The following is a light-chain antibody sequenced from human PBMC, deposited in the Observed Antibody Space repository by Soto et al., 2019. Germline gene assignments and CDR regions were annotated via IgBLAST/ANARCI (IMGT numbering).Light chain of an antibody. CDR2: AAT. Sequence: DIQLTQSPSFLSAFVGDRVTITCRASQGISSYLAWYQQRPGRAPRFLIHAATTLQSGVPSRVSASGSGTGFTLTISSLQPEDYATYYWQQLNTFPRTLGQGTKVEI. CDR1: QGISSY. V-gene: IGKV1-9*01. J-gene: IGKJ1*01. CDR3: QQLNTFPRT.